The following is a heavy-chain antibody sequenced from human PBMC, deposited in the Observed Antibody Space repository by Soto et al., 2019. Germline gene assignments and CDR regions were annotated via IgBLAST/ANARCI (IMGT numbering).Heavy chain of an antibody. J-gene: IGHJ4*02. D-gene: IGHD6-13*01. Sequence: TGGSLRVSCAASGFTFSGSAMHWVLQASGKGLEWVGRIRSKANSYATAYAASVKGRFTISRDDSKNTAYLQMKSLKTEETAVYYCTRRSSSWVDYWGQGTLVTVSS. CDR3: TRRSSSWVDY. CDR1: GFTFSGSA. CDR2: IRSKANSYAT. V-gene: IGHV3-73*01.